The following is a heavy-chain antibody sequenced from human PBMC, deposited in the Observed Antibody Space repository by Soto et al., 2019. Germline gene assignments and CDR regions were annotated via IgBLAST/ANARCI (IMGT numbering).Heavy chain of an antibody. CDR3: ARGGSLWFGELSVYYYGVDV. CDR2: INPNSGGT. Sequence: APGXGLEWMGWINPNSGGTNYAQKFQGWVTMTRDTSISTAYMELSRLRSDDTAVYYCARGGSLWFGELSVYYYGVDVWGQGTTVTVSS. D-gene: IGHD3-10*01. J-gene: IGHJ6*02. V-gene: IGHV1-2*04.